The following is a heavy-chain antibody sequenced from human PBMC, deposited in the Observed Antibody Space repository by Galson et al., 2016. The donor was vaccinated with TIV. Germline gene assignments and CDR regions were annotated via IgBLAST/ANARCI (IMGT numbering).Heavy chain of an antibody. Sequence: SVKVSCKASGVIFRNFAITWVRQAPGQGLEWMGRITPIFGTTKYAQKFQGRVTLTADDSTSTAYMELSFLRSVDTAIYYCARVRGEFYDSSGYYDSWGQGTLVSVSS. V-gene: IGHV1-69*13. CDR2: ITPIFGTT. D-gene: IGHD3-22*01. J-gene: IGHJ4*02. CDR3: ARVRGEFYDSSGYYDS. CDR1: GVIFRNFA.